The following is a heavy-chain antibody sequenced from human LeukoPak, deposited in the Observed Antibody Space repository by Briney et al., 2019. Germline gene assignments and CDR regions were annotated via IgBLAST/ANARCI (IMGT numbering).Heavy chain of an antibody. D-gene: IGHD1-26*01. Sequence: PSETLSLTCTVSGGSISSYYWSWIRQPAGKGLEWIGRIYTNGSTNYNPSLKSRVTMSVDTSKNQFSLKLSSVTAADPAVYYCARDLNWSSGALFDYWGQGTLVTVSS. J-gene: IGHJ4*02. V-gene: IGHV4-4*07. CDR3: ARDLNWSSGALFDY. CDR1: GGSISSYY. CDR2: IYTNGST.